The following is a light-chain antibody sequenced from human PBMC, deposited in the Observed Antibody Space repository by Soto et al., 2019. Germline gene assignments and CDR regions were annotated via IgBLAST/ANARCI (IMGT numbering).Light chain of an antibody. CDR3: SSYTSSSTLYV. V-gene: IGLV2-14*01. CDR2: EVS. J-gene: IGLJ1*01. CDR1: SSDVGTYDY. Sequence: QSVLTQPASVSGSPGQSITISCTGTSSDVGTYDYLSWYQQHPGKAPKLMIYEVSSRPSGVSNRFSGSKSGNTASLTISGLQAEDEADYFCSSYTSSSTLYVFGTGTKVTVL.